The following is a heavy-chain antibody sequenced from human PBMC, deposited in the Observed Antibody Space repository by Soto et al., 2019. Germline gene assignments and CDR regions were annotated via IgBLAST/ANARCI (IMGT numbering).Heavy chain of an antibody. Sequence: EVQLLDSGGGLVQPGGSLRLSCAASGFTFSNYVMNWVRQAPGKGLDWVSAISASGGSTYYADSVKGRFTISRDNSNNTLYLQMSSLTAADTAVYYCAKGPLGSGSALHYWAQATLVTVSS. CDR1: GFTFSNYV. CDR3: AKGPLGSGSALHY. V-gene: IGHV3-23*01. CDR2: ISASGGST. D-gene: IGHD3-3*01. J-gene: IGHJ4*02.